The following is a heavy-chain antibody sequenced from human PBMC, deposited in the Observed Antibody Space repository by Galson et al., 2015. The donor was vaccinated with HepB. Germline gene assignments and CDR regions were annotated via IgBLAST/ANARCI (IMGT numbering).Heavy chain of an antibody. CDR3: AREGATSFDY. CDR1: GFTFSSYA. Sequence: SLRLSCAASGFTFSSYAMHWDRQAPGKGLEWVAVISYDGSNKYYADSVKGRFTISRDNSKNTLYLQMNSLRAEDTAVYYCAREGATSFDYWGQGTLVTVSS. V-gene: IGHV3-30-3*01. CDR2: ISYDGSNK. J-gene: IGHJ4*02. D-gene: IGHD4/OR15-4a*01.